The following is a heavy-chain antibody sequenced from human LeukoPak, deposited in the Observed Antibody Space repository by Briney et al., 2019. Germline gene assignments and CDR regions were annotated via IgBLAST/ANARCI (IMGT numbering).Heavy chain of an antibody. D-gene: IGHD5-18*01. Sequence: SETLSLTCTVSGGSISSYYWSWIRQPPGKGLEWIGYIYYSGSTNYNPSLKSRVTISVDTSKNQFSLKLSSVTAADTAVYYCARDPNSYGFFDYWGQGTLVTVSS. V-gene: IGHV4-59*01. CDR1: GGSISSYY. J-gene: IGHJ4*02. CDR3: ARDPNSYGFFDY. CDR2: IYYSGST.